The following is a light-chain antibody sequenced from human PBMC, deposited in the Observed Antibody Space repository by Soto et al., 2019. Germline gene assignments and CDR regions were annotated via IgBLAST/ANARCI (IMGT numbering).Light chain of an antibody. CDR2: AAS. CDR1: QGVANY. J-gene: IGKJ2*01. CDR3: XXXNSAPYT. V-gene: IGKV1-27*01. Sequence: DIQMTQSPSSLSASVGDRVTITCRASQGVANYLAWYQQKPGKVPKLLIYAASTLQSGVPSRFSGSGSGTDFTLTISCLQPEXVATXXXXXXNSAPYTFGQGTELEIK.